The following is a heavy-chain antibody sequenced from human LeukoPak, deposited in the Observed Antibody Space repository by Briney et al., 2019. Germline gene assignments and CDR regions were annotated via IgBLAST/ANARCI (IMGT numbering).Heavy chain of an antibody. V-gene: IGHV1-8*01. CDR1: GYTFTSYD. CDR3: ARTVTKGRWFDP. CDR2: MNPNSGNT. Sequence: ASVKVSCKASGYTFTSYDINWVRQATGQGLEWMGWMNPNSGNTGYAQKFQGRVTMTRDTSISTAYMELSRLRSDDTAVYYCARTVTKGRWFDPWGQGTLVTVSS. J-gene: IGHJ5*02. D-gene: IGHD4-17*01.